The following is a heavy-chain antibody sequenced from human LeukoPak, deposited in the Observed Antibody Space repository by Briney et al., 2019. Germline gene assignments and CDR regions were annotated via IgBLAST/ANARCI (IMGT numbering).Heavy chain of an antibody. D-gene: IGHD6-19*01. V-gene: IGHV4-59*01. J-gene: IGHJ6*03. CDR2: IYYSGST. CDR1: GGSISGYY. Sequence: PSETLSLTCTVSGGSISGYYWSWIRQPPGKGLEWIGYIYYSGSTNYNPSLKSRVTISVDTSKNQFSLKLSSVTAADTAVYYCARSYVAGTPWYYYMDVWGEGTTVTVSS. CDR3: ARSYVAGTPWYYYMDV.